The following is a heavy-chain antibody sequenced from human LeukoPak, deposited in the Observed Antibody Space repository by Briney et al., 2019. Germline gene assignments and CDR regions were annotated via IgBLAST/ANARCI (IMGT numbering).Heavy chain of an antibody. Sequence: GGSLRLSCAVSGFTFSSYSMNWVRQAPGKGLEWVSYISSSSGTMYYADSVKGRFTISRDNSKNTLYLQMNSLGAEDTAVYYCARDPGLPNGMDVWGQGTTVTVSS. J-gene: IGHJ6*02. CDR2: ISSSSGTM. CDR3: ARDPGLPNGMDV. V-gene: IGHV3-48*01. D-gene: IGHD5-18*01. CDR1: GFTFSSYS.